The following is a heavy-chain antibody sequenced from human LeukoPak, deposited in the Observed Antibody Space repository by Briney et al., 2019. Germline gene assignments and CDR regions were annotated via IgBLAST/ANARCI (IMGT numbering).Heavy chain of an antibody. D-gene: IGHD3-10*01. CDR3: ARVNESGKYGSGSYLVFNWFDP. Sequence: SETLSLTCTVSGGSISSGSYYWSWIRQPPGKGLEWIGYIYYSGSANYNPSLKSRVTISVDTSKNQFSLKLSSVTAADTAVYYCARVNESGKYGSGSYLVFNWFDPWGQGTLVTVSS. V-gene: IGHV4-61*01. CDR1: GGSISSGSYY. CDR2: IYYSGSA. J-gene: IGHJ5*02.